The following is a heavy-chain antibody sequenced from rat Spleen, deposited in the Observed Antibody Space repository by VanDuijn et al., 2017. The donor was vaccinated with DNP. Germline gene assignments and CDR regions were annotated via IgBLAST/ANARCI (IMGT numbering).Heavy chain of an antibody. Sequence: EVQLVESGGGLVQPGRSLKLSCAASGFTFSNYGMHWIRQAPTTGLEWVASISPSGGSPYYRDSVKGRFTISRDNAKSTLSLQMDSLRSVDTATYYCATDLVDYWGQGVMVTVSS. J-gene: IGHJ2*01. CDR1: GFTFSNYG. CDR2: ISPSGGSP. CDR3: ATDLVDY. V-gene: IGHV5-19*01.